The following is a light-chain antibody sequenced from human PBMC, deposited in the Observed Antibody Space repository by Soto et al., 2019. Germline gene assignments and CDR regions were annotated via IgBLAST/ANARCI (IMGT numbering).Light chain of an antibody. V-gene: IGLV1-44*01. Sequence: QSVLTQPPSASGTPGQRVTISCSGSTSNIGVNTVNWYQQFPGTAPKVVIYDNNHWPSRVPARFSASMSGTSASLAISGLQSEDEADYYCATLYDSLNGLVFGGGTKLTVL. CDR2: DNN. CDR1: TSNIGVNT. J-gene: IGLJ3*02. CDR3: ATLYDSLNGLV.